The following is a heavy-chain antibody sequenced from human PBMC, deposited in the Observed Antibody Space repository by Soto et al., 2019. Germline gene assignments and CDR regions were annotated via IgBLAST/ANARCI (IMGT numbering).Heavy chain of an antibody. CDR3: VRHASGDYVS. CDR2: IYYTGTT. V-gene: IGHV4-39*01. D-gene: IGHD3-3*01. Sequence: QLQLQESGPGLVKPSETLSLICTVSGGSISSSDYYWGWIRQPPGKGLEWIGSIYYTGTTYYSPDLKGRVTISIASSKKHFSLMLTSVTAADTALYYCVRHASGDYVSWGQGTPVTVSS. CDR1: GGSISSSDYY. J-gene: IGHJ5*02.